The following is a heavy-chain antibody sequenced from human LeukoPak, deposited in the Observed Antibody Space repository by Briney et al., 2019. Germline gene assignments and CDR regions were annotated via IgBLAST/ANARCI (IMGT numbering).Heavy chain of an antibody. D-gene: IGHD2-2*01. CDR3: ARLGVWGQVPVHYYYMDV. Sequence: ASVKVSCKASGGTFSRSTFTWVRLAPGQGLEWMGGIIPIFGTANYTQKFQGRVTITADASTTTVYMELSSLRSEDTAVYYCARLGVWGQVPVHYYYMDVWGKGTTVTVSS. V-gene: IGHV1-69*13. CDR2: IIPIFGTA. CDR1: GGTFSRST. J-gene: IGHJ6*03.